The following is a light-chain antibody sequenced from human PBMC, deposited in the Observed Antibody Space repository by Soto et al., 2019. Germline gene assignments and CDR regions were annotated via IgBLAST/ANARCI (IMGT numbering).Light chain of an antibody. CDR1: QSVSSW. V-gene: IGKV1-5*03. J-gene: IGKJ4*01. CDR3: QQHSTYPLT. CDR2: KAS. Sequence: DIQMTQSPSTLSASVGDRVTITCRASQSVSSWLAWYQQKPGKAPNLLIYKASSLESGVPSRFSGSGSGTEFTLTISSLQPDDFATYYCQQHSTYPLTFGGGTKVEI.